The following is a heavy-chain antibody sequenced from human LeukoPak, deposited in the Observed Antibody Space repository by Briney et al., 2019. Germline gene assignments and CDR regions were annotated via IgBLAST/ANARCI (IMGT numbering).Heavy chain of an antibody. Sequence: EASVKVSCKASGYTFTSYGISWVRQAPGQGLEWMGWISAYNGNTNYAQKLQGRVTMTTDTSTSTAYMELRSLRSDDTAVYYCARLGSWYLDRVAFDIWGQGTMVTVSS. CDR1: GYTFTSYG. D-gene: IGHD6-13*01. J-gene: IGHJ3*02. CDR2: ISAYNGNT. CDR3: ARLGSWYLDRVAFDI. V-gene: IGHV1-18*01.